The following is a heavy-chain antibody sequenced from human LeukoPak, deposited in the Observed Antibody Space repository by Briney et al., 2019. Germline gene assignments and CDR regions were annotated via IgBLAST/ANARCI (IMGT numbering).Heavy chain of an antibody. V-gene: IGHV3-9*01. CDR3: ARDRGTDLFDY. CDR2: ISWNSGSI. CDR1: GFTFDDYA. J-gene: IGHJ4*02. D-gene: IGHD3-16*01. Sequence: QTGRSLRLSCAASGFTFDDYAMHWVRQAPGKGLEWVSGISWNSGSIGYADSVKGRFTISRDNSKNTLYLQMNSLRAEDTAVYYCARDRGTDLFDYWGQGTLVTVSS.